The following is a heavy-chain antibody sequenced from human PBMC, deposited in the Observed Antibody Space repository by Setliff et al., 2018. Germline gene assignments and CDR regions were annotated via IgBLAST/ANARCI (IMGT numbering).Heavy chain of an antibody. CDR2: IYTSWST. J-gene: IGHJ6*03. CDR3: ARVSGFLYVDV. CDR1: GGSIGSRTYY. Sequence: SETLSLTCNVSGGSIGSRTYYWSWIRQPAGKGLEWIGHIYTSWSTNYNPSLKSRVTMSVDTTKNQFSLKLTSVTAADTAVYYCARVSGFLYVDVWGKGTTVTVS. V-gene: IGHV4-61*09. D-gene: IGHD3-3*01.